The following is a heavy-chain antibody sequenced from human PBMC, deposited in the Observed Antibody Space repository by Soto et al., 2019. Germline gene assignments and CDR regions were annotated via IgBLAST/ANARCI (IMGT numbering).Heavy chain of an antibody. CDR1: GYTFTSYA. CDR3: GREGDYYYYGMDV. CDR2: INAGNGNT. J-gene: IGHJ6*02. V-gene: IGHV1-3*01. Sequence: ASVKVSCKASGYTFTSYAMHWVRQAPGQRLEWMGWINAGNGNTKYSKKFQGRVTITRDKSASTAYMELRSLRSDDTAVYYCGREGDYYYYGMDVGGQGTTVTVS.